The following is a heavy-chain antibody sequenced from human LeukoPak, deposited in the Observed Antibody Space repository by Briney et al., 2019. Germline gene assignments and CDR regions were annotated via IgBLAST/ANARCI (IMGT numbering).Heavy chain of an antibody. CDR2: INPDGTTT. CDR1: GFTFSTYW. J-gene: IGHJ4*02. V-gene: IGHV3-74*01. CDR3: VRADPTASGKHDY. D-gene: IGHD5-18*01. Sequence: PGGSLRLSCAATGFTFSTYWMQWVRQAPGKGLVFVSRINPDGTTTNYADSVKGRFTISRDNAKNTLSLQLSSLRVEDTAVYYCVRADPTASGKHDYWGQGTLVTVSS.